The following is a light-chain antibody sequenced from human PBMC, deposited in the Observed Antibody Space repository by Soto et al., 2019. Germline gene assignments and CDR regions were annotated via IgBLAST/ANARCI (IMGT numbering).Light chain of an antibody. CDR1: QDISNY. J-gene: IGKJ5*01. Sequence: DIQMTQSPSSLSASVGDRVTITCQASQDISNYLNWYQQKPGKAPKLLIYDASNLETGVPSRFSGSGSATDFTLTISSLQPEDIATYYWQQYDNLRTFGQGTRLEIK. V-gene: IGKV1-33*01. CDR2: DAS. CDR3: QQYDNLRT.